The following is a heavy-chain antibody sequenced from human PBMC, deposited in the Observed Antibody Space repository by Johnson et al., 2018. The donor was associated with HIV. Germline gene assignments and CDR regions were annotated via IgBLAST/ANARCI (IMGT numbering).Heavy chain of an antibody. CDR3: AKDGPYSSGIDAFDI. CDR1: GFTFSGYG. CDR2: IWFDGSNK. J-gene: IGHJ3*02. Sequence: QVQVVESGGGVVQPGTSLRLSCAASGFTFSGYGMHWVRQAPGKGLEWVAVIWFDGSNKYYVDSVKGRFTISRDNSKNTLYLQMNSLRGEDTAWYYCAKDGPYSSGIDAFDIWGQGTVVTVSS. D-gene: IGHD6-19*01. V-gene: IGHV3-33*06.